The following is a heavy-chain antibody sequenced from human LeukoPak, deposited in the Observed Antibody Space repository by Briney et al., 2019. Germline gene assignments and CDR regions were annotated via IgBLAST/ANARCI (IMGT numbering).Heavy chain of an antibody. V-gene: IGHV3-30-3*01. CDR1: GFTFSSYA. J-gene: IGHJ4*02. D-gene: IGHD3-22*01. CDR2: ISYDGSNK. Sequence: GGSLRLSCAASGFTFSSYAMHWARQAPGKGLEWVAVISYDGSNKYYADSVKGRFTISRDNSKNTLYLQMNSLRAEDTAVYYCAGGRSGYYYFDYWGQGTLVTVSS. CDR3: AGGRSGYYYFDY.